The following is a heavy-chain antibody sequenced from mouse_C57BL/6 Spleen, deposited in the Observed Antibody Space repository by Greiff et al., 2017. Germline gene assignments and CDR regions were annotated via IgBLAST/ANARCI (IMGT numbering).Heavy chain of an antibody. CDR3: ARGGRDYFDY. D-gene: IGHD3-3*01. Sequence: QVQLQQPGAELVMPGASVKLSCKASGYTFTSYWMHWVKQRPGQGLEWIGEIDPSDSYTNYNQKFKGKSTLTVDKSSSTAYMQLSRLTSEDSAVYYCARGGRDYFDYWGQGTTLTVSS. CDR1: GYTFTSYW. J-gene: IGHJ2*01. CDR2: IDPSDSYT. V-gene: IGHV1-69*01.